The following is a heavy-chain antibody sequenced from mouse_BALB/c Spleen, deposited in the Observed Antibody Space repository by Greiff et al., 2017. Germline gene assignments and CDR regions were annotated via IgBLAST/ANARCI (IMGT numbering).Heavy chain of an antibody. CDR2: IWAGGST. J-gene: IGHJ3*01. D-gene: IGHD1-1*01. CDR1: GFTLTSYG. CDR3: ARSITTVVEEGFAY. V-gene: IGHV2-9*02. Sequence: VQLKESGPGLVAPSQCLSITCTVSGFTLTSYGVHWVRQPPGKGLEWLGVIWAGGSTNYNSALMSRLSISKDNSKSQVFLKMNSLQTDDTAMYYCARSITTVVEEGFAYWGQGGLVTVSA.